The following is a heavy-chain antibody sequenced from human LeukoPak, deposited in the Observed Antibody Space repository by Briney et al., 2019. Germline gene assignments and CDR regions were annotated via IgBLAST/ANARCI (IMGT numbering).Heavy chain of an antibody. D-gene: IGHD6-13*01. V-gene: IGHV1-69*13. Sequence: ASVKVSCKASGGTFSSYAISWVRQAPGQGLEWMGGIIPIFGTANYAQKFQGRVTITADESTSTAYMELSSLRSEDTAAYYCARAGYSTNYFDYWGQGTLVTVSS. CDR3: ARAGYSTNYFDY. CDR2: IIPIFGTA. J-gene: IGHJ4*02. CDR1: GGTFSSYA.